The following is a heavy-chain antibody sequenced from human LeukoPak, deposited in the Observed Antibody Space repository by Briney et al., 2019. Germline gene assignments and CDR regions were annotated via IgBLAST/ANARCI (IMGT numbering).Heavy chain of an antibody. J-gene: IGHJ4*02. CDR1: GGSFSGYY. D-gene: IGHD6-13*01. V-gene: IGHV4-34*01. Sequence: SETLSLTCAVYGGSFSGYYWSWIRQPPGKGLEWIGEINHSGSTNYNPSLKSRVTISVDTSKNQFSLKLSSVTAADTAVYYCASADWGSSWYQFYYFDYWGQGTLVTVSS. CDR3: ASADWGSSWYQFYYFDY. CDR2: INHSGST.